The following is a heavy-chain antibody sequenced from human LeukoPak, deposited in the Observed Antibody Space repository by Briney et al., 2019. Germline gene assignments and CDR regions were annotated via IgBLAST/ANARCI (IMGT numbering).Heavy chain of an antibody. D-gene: IGHD5-18*01. V-gene: IGHV1-2*02. Sequence: VASVKVSCKASGYTFTGYYMHWVRQAPGQGLEWMGWINPNSGGTNYAQKFQGRVTMTRDTSISTAYMELSRLRSDDTAVYYRARGMMDGYSCDYWGQGTLVTVSS. J-gene: IGHJ4*02. CDR3: ARGMMDGYSCDY. CDR2: INPNSGGT. CDR1: GYTFTGYY.